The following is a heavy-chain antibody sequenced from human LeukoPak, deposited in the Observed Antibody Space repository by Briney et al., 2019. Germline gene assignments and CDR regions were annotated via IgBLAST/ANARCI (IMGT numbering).Heavy chain of an antibody. CDR3: ARGPNYYDSSGYLLDP. D-gene: IGHD3-22*01. V-gene: IGHV4-39*07. CDR2: IYYSGST. J-gene: IGHJ5*02. CDR1: GGSISSSSYY. Sequence: SETLSLTCTVSGGSISSSSYYWGWIRQPPGKGLEWIGSIYYSGSTYYNPSLKSRVTISVDTSKNQFSLKLSSVTAADTAVHYCARGPNYYDSSGYLLDPWGQGTLVTVSS.